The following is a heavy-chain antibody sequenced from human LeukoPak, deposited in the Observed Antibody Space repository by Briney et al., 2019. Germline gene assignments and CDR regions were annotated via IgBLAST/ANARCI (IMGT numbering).Heavy chain of an antibody. Sequence: GASVKVSCKASGYTFTGNYMHWVRQAPGQGLEWMGWISPNSGGTNYAQKFQGRVTMTRDTSISTAYMELSRLRSDDTAVYYCARAGVVVVAATDYWGQGTLVTVSS. J-gene: IGHJ4*02. V-gene: IGHV1-2*02. CDR1: GYTFTGNY. CDR2: ISPNSGGT. D-gene: IGHD2-15*01. CDR3: ARAGVVVVAATDY.